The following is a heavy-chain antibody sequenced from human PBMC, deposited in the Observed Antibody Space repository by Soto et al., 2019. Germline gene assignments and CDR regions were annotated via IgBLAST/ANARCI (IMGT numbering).Heavy chain of an antibody. CDR2: IKQDGSEK. V-gene: IGHV3-7*01. Sequence: PGGSLRLSCAASGFTFSNHCMSWIRQAPGKGLEWVANIKQDGSEKYYVDSVKGRFTISRDNAKNSLYLQMNSLRAEDTAVYYCARAAIWAGYYYYYYYMDVWGKGTTVTVSS. CDR3: ARAAIWAGYYYYYYYMDV. CDR1: GFTFSNHC. J-gene: IGHJ6*03. D-gene: IGHD3-9*01.